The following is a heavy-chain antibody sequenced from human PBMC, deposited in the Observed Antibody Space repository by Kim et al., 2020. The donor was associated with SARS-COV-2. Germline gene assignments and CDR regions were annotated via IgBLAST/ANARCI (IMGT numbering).Heavy chain of an antibody. V-gene: IGHV3-48*04. J-gene: IGHJ4*02. D-gene: IGHD3-22*01. CDR2: IGSDRSTI. Sequence: GGSLRLSCAASGFTFSSYSMNWVRQAPGKGLECVSYIGSDRSTIYYADSVKGRFTISRDNAKNSLHLQMNSLRAEDTAVYYCARDYYDSSGYYYFDYWGRGTLVTVSS. CDR3: ARDYYDSSGYYYFDY. CDR1: GFTFSSYS.